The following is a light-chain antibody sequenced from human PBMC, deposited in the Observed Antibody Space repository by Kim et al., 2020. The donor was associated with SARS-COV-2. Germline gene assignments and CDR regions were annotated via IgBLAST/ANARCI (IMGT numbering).Light chain of an antibody. CDR3: SSYTSSSTLV. Sequence: GQSITLSCTGTSSDVGGYNYVSWYQQHPGKAPKLMIYDVSKRPSGVSNRFSGSKSGNTASLTISGLQAEDEADYYCSSYTSSSTLVFGTGTKVTVL. CDR2: DVS. CDR1: SSDVGGYNY. J-gene: IGLJ1*01. V-gene: IGLV2-14*04.